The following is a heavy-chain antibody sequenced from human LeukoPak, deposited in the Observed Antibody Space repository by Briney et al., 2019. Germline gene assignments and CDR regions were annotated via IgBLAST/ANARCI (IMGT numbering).Heavy chain of an antibody. CDR2: ISYDGRNK. V-gene: IGHV3-30*18. J-gene: IGHJ4*02. CDR3: AKESVGTFDY. CDR1: GFSFSSYG. D-gene: IGHD7-27*01. Sequence: PGGSLRLSCAASGFSFSSYGMHWVRQAPGKGLEWVAVISYDGRNKYYADSVKGRFTISRDNSKNTPYLQMDSLRAEDTAVYYCAKESVGTFDYWGQGTLVTVSS.